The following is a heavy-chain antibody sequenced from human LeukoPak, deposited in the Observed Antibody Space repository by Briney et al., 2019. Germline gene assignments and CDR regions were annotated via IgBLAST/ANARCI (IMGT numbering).Heavy chain of an antibody. J-gene: IGHJ6*03. D-gene: IGHD2-2*01. Sequence: SVKVSCKASGGTFSSYAISWVRQAPGQGLEWTGGIIPIFGTANYAQKFQGRVTITTDESTSTAYMELSSLRPEDTAVYYCARSGVVPAAIPYGPRHDYSNFYYYMDVWGKGTTVTVSS. CDR3: ARSGVVPAAIPYGPRHDYSNFYYYMDV. CDR2: IIPIFGTA. V-gene: IGHV1-69*05. CDR1: GGTFSSYA.